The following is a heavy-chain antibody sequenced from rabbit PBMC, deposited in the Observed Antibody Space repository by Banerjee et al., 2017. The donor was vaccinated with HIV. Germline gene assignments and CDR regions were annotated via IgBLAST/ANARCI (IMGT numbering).Heavy chain of an antibody. CDR3: ARDLDAGDAGYGSLAL. J-gene: IGHJ6*01. CDR2: INTSSGST. V-gene: IGHV1S45*01. D-gene: IGHD4-2*01. Sequence: QEQLEESGGDLVKPGASLTLTCTASGFSFSSGYDMCWVRQAPGKGLEWIACINTSSGSTVYATWAKGRFTISRTSSTTVALQMTSLTAADTATYFCARDLDAGDAGYGSLALWGQGTLVTVS. CDR1: GFSFSSGYD.